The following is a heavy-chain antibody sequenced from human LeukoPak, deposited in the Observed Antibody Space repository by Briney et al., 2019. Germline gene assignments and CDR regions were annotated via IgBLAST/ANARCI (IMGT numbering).Heavy chain of an antibody. CDR3: ARVGKNGWDFDH. V-gene: IGHV3-7*01. D-gene: IGHD6-19*01. Sequence: PGGSLRLSCAASGFRFNTYWMSWVRQAPGKGLEWVANIKQDGNEKYYADSVKGRFTISRDNGKNSLDLQMNSLRADDTAVYYCARVGKNGWDFDHWGQGTLVTVSS. J-gene: IGHJ4*02. CDR2: IKQDGNEK. CDR1: GFRFNTYW.